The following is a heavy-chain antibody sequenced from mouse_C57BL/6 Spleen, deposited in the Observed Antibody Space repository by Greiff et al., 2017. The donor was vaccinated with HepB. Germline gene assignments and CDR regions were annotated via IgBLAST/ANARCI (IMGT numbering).Heavy chain of an antibody. CDR1: GYSITSGYY. V-gene: IGHV3-6*01. CDR3: ARGKDY. Sequence: ESGPGLVKPSQSLSLTCSVTGYSITSGYYWNWIRQFPGNKLEWMGYISYDGSNNYNPSLKNRISITRDTSKNQFFLKLNSVTTEDTATYYCARGKDYWGQGTSVTVSS. J-gene: IGHJ4*01. CDR2: ISYDGSN.